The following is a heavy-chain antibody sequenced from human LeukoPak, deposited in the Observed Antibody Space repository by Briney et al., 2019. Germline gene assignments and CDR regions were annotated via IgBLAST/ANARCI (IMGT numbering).Heavy chain of an antibody. J-gene: IGHJ4*02. CDR2: INTDGSST. CDR1: GFTVSSYW. CDR3: ARVSSSSWWALDY. D-gene: IGHD6-13*01. V-gene: IGHV3-74*01. Sequence: GGALRLSCAASGFTVSSYWMHWVRQAPGKGLVWVSRINTDGSSTSYADAVKGRFTISRDNAKNTLYLQMNSLRAEDTAVYYCARVSSSSWWALDYWGQGTLVTVSS.